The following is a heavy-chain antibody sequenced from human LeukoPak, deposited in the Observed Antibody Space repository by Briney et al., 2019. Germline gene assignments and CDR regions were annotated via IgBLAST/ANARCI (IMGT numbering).Heavy chain of an antibody. D-gene: IGHD3-22*01. J-gene: IGHJ3*01. CDR3: AKVSLNMINDAFDV. V-gene: IGHV3-30*02. CDR2: IRYDGSKK. CDR1: GFTFSSYG. Sequence: GGSLRLSCAASGFTFSSYGMHWVRQAPGKGLEWVAFIRYDGSKKYYGDSVKGRFTISRDNSKNTMYMQMNSLRAEDTAIYYCAKVSLNMINDAFDVWGQGTMVTVS.